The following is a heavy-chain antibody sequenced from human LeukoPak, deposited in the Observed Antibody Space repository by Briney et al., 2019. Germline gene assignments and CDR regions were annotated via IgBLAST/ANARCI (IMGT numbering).Heavy chain of an antibody. CDR1: GGSLTSSNYY. D-gene: IGHD3-3*01. Sequence: PSETLSLTCTVSGGSLTSSNYYWGWLRQPPGKGLEWIGCIYYSGSTYYSPSLKSRVTISVDTSKNQFSLKLSSVTAADTAVYYCARVAPSTTFGVVSHRILDYWGQGTLVTVSS. CDR2: IYYSGST. V-gene: IGHV4-39*07. CDR3: ARVAPSTTFGVVSHRILDY. J-gene: IGHJ4*02.